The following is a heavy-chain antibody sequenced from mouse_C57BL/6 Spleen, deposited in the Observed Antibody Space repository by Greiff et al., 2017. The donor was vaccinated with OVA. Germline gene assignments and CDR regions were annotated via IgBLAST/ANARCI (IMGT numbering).Heavy chain of an antibody. D-gene: IGHD2-14*01. V-gene: IGHV3-6*01. Sequence: EVQLQESGPGLVKPSQSLSLTCSVSGYSITSGYYWNLIRQFPGNKLEWMGYISYDGSNNYNPTLKNRITITRDTSTNQVFLKLSSVTTEDTATYYCARGAGTGYFDVWGTGTTVTVSS. CDR2: ISYDGSN. CDR3: ARGAGTGYFDV. J-gene: IGHJ1*03. CDR1: GYSITSGYY.